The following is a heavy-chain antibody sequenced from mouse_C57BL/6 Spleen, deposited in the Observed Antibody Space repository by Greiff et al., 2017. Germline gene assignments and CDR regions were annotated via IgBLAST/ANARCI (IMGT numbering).Heavy chain of an antibody. Sequence: QVQLQQSGPGLVQPSQSLSITCTVSGFSLTSYGVHWVRQSPGKGLAWLGVIWSGGSTDYNAAFISRLSISKDNSKSQVFFKMNRLQADDTAIYYCARKKIYYDYDWYFDVWGTGTTVTVSS. J-gene: IGHJ1*03. V-gene: IGHV2-2*01. D-gene: IGHD2-4*01. CDR2: IWSGGST. CDR1: GFSLTSYG. CDR3: ARKKIYYDYDWYFDV.